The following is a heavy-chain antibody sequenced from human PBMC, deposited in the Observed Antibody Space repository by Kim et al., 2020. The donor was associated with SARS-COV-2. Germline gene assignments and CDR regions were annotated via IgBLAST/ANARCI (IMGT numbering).Heavy chain of an antibody. D-gene: IGHD3-9*01. J-gene: IGHJ6*02. CDR3: ARESQYYDILTGYYTGGTYYYYGMDV. CDR1: GYTFTSYA. Sequence: ASVQVSCKASGYTFTSYAMNWVRQAPGQGLEWMGWINTNTGNSTYVQGFTGWFVFPLDTSVSTASLQISRLKAEDTAVYYCARESQYYDILTGYYTGGTYYYYGMDVWGHGTTVTVSS. CDR2: INTNTGNS. V-gene: IGHV7-4-1*02.